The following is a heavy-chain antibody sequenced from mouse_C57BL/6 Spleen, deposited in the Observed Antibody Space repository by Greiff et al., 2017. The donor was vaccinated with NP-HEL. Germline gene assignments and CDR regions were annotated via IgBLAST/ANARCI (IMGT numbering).Heavy chain of an antibody. CDR1: GYTFTDYE. D-gene: IGHD2-4*01. V-gene: IGHV1-15*01. CDR2: IDPETGGT. Sequence: QVQLQQSGAELVRPGASVTLSCKASGYTFTDYEMHWVKQTPVHGLEWIGAIDPETGGTAYNQKFKGKAILTADKSSSTAYMGRRSRTSEDSAVYYCTRGGSDYDGAWFAYWGQGTLVTVSA. CDR3: TRGGSDYDGAWFAY. J-gene: IGHJ3*01.